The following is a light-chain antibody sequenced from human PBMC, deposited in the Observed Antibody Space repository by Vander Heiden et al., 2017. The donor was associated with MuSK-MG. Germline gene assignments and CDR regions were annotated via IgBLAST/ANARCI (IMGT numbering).Light chain of an antibody. CDR3: CSSTTSSIALVM. CDR1: NTDLGIYDH. CDR2: NVS. J-gene: IGLJ3*02. Sequence: QSALTHPASVSGSPGQSITISCPGTNTDLGIYDHVSWYQQSPGTRPKPIILNVSHRPSGVSPRFSCSASGNTASPAITGLRAEDEADYYCCSSTTSSIALVMFGGGTRLTVL. V-gene: IGLV2-14*03.